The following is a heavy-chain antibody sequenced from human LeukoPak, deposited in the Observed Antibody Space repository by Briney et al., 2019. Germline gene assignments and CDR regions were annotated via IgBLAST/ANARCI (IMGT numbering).Heavy chain of an antibody. CDR2: ISWNSGSI. CDR3: ARDRAALGPNDY. V-gene: IGHV3-9*01. CDR1: GFTFDDYA. D-gene: IGHD3/OR15-3a*01. Sequence: GGSLRLSCAASGFTFDDYAMHWVRQAPGKGLEWVSGISWNSGSIGYADSVKGRFTISRDNAKNSLYLQMNSLRAEDTAVYYCARDRAALGPNDYWGQGTLVTVSS. J-gene: IGHJ4*02.